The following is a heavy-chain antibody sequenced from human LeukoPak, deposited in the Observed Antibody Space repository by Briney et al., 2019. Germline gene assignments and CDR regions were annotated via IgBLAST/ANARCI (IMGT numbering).Heavy chain of an antibody. CDR1: GYTFTSYG. CDR2: VSGYNGNT. V-gene: IGHV1-18*01. D-gene: IGHD3-3*01. J-gene: IGHJ4*02. Sequence: ASVKVSCKASGYTFTSYGISWVRQAPGQGLEWMGWVSGYNGNTNYAQKFQGRVTMTTDTSTSTGYMELSSLRSDDTAVYYCARVVSGSGYSIYWGQGTLVTVSS. CDR3: ARVVSGSGYSIY.